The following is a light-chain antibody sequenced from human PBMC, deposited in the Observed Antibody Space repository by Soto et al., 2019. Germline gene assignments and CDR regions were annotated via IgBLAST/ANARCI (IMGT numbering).Light chain of an antibody. J-gene: IGLJ1*01. CDR3: CSYAGRYV. Sequence: QSALTQPRSVSGSPGQSVTISCTGTSSDVGTSNFVSWSQHHPGRAPKLLIYELTKRPSGVPDRFSGSKSGNTASLIISGLQAEDEADYYCCSYAGRYVFGTGTKLTVL. CDR1: SSDVGTSNF. CDR2: ELT. V-gene: IGLV2-11*01.